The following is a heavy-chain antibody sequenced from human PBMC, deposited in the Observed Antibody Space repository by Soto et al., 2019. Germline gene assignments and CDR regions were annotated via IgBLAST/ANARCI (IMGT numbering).Heavy chain of an antibody. V-gene: IGHV3-30*18. CDR1: GFTFSTYG. J-gene: IGHJ4*02. D-gene: IGHD6-19*01. CDR3: ANGYRSGWYYFDY. Sequence: QVQLVESGGGVVRPGRSLRLSCAASGFTFSTYGMHWVRQAPGKGLEWVAVISHDGSNKYYVDSVKGRFTISRDNSKNTLYLQMSSLKPEDTAVYYCANGYRSGWYYFDYWGQGTLVTVSS. CDR2: ISHDGSNK.